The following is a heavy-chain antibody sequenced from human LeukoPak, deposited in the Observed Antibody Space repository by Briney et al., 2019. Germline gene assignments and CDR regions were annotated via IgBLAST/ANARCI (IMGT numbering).Heavy chain of an antibody. Sequence: ASVPVSFMASGYTFTSYHMHWVGQAASQELEWIGIIKPRGGSTTYAQKFQGRVTMTRDSSTSTVYMELSRLRSEDTAVYYCTRESNAGHSFYYWGQGTLVTASS. J-gene: IGHJ4*02. CDR3: TRESNAGHSFYY. D-gene: IGHD2-8*01. V-gene: IGHV1-46*01. CDR1: GYTFTSYH. CDR2: IKPRGGST.